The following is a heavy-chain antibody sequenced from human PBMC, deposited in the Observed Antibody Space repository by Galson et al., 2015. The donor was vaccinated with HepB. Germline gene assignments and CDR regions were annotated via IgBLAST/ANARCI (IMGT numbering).Heavy chain of an antibody. J-gene: IGHJ6*03. CDR3: ARDPYYFYGSGTFHEDYFHYYYMDV. D-gene: IGHD3-10*01. Sequence: SVKVSCKASGYTFSRYAMHWVRQAPGQSLEWMGWINTGTGYTRYSQKFQGRVTISRDTAASTTYMEVSSLGSEDTAVYYCARDPYYFYGSGTFHEDYFHYYYMDVWGKGTTVTVPS. CDR1: GYTFSRYA. V-gene: IGHV1-3*04. CDR2: INTGTGYT.